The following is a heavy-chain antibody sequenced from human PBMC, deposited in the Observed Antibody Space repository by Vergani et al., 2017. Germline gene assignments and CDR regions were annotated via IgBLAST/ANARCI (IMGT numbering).Heavy chain of an antibody. Sequence: QVQLQESGPGLVKPSQTLSLTCTVSGGSFSTGGQSWTWLRQSAGKGLEWIGRIYTSGATNYNPSLRSRAIMSVDASKKQFSLKLTSVTATDTAVYYCTTPTKWELRYYFDYWGQGTLVTVSS. CDR2: IYTSGAT. D-gene: IGHD3-9*01. V-gene: IGHV4-61*02. CDR3: TTPTKWELRYYFDY. J-gene: IGHJ4*02. CDR1: GGSFSTGGQS.